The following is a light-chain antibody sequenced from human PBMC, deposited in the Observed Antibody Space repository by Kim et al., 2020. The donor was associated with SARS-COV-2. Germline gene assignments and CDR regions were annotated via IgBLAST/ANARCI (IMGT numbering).Light chain of an antibody. J-gene: IGKJ2*01. CDR3: QQYGSSLYT. CDR1: QSVSSSY. V-gene: IGKV3-20*01. CDR2: GAA. Sequence: LSPGERATLACRDSQSVSSSYLAWYQQKPGQAPRLLIYGAASRATGIPDRFSGSGSGTDFTLTISRLEPEDFAVYYCQQYGSSLYTFGQGTKLEIK.